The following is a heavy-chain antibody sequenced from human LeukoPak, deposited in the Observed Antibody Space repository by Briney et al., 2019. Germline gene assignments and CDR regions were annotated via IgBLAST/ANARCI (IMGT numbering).Heavy chain of an antibody. CDR3: ARGRGQWLARGTNWYFNL. V-gene: IGHV1-8*01. CDR2: MNHNSGNT. Sequence: GASMKVSCKASGYTFTSYDINWVRQATGQGLEWMGWMNHNSGNTGYAQKFQGRVTMTRNTSISTAYMELSSLRSEDTAVYYCARGRGQWLARGTNWYFNLWGRGTLVTVSS. D-gene: IGHD6-19*01. CDR1: GYTFTSYD. J-gene: IGHJ2*01.